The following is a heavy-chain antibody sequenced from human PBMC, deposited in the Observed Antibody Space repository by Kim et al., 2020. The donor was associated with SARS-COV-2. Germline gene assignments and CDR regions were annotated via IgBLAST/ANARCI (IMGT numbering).Heavy chain of an antibody. J-gene: IGHJ6*02. Sequence: GGSLRLSCAASGFTFSDHYMDWVRQAPGKGLEWVGRTRNKANSYTTEYAASVKGRFTISRDDSKNSLYLQMNSLKTEDTAVYYCASGSGPSNSKYYYYGMDVWGQGTTVTVSS. V-gene: IGHV3-72*01. CDR3: ASGSGPSNSKYYYYGMDV. CDR1: GFTFSDHY. D-gene: IGHD6-19*01. CDR2: TRNKANSYTT.